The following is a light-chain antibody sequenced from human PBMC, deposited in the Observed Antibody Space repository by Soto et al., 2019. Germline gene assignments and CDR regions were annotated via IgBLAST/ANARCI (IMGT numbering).Light chain of an antibody. CDR3: QQANSFPLT. V-gene: IGKV1-12*01. Sequence: DIQMTQSPSSVSASVGDRVTITCRASQGISRWLAWYQQKPGKAPKLLIYAASSLQSGVPSRFSGSGSGTDFTLTTTSLQPEDFATYYCQQANSFPLTFGGGAMLEI. J-gene: IGKJ4*01. CDR2: AAS. CDR1: QGISRW.